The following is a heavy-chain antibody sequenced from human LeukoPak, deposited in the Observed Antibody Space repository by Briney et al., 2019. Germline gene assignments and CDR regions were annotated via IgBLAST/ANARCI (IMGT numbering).Heavy chain of an antibody. Sequence: GVSLRLSCAASGFTFCSFAMLWVRQAPGKGRVGGADISCGKRNKYYADSVKGRFTISRDNSKNTLYLQLNSLSAEDTAVYYCARDSVGDEEAHYFDYWGQGPLVTVSS. CDR1: GFTFCSFA. CDR2: ISCGKRNK. CDR3: ARDSVGDEEAHYFDY. D-gene: IGHD1-26*01. J-gene: IGHJ4*02. V-gene: IGHV3-30*04.